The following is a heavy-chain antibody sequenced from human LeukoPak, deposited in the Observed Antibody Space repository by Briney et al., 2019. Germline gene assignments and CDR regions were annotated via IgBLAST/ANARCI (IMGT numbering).Heavy chain of an antibody. CDR2: IYYSGST. V-gene: IGHV4-59*01. Sequence: PSETLSLTCTVSGGSISSYYWSWIRQPPGKGLEWIGYIYYSGSTNYNPSLKSRVTISVDTSKNQFSLKLSSVTAADTAVYYCARVGYSSGWYEANWFDPWGQGTLVTVSP. J-gene: IGHJ5*02. CDR1: GGSISSYY. D-gene: IGHD6-19*01. CDR3: ARVGYSSGWYEANWFDP.